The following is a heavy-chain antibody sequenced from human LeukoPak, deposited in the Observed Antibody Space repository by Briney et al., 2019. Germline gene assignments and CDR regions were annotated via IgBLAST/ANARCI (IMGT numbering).Heavy chain of an antibody. V-gene: IGHV1-69*05. D-gene: IGHD3-22*01. CDR2: IIPIFGTA. J-gene: IGHJ4*02. CDR1: GFTFSSYA. Sequence: GGSLRLSCAASGFTFSSYAISWVRQAPGQGLEWMGGIIPIFGTANYAQKFQGRVTITTDESTSTAYMELSSLRSEDTAVYYCARGAPSYYYDSSGQKMMPFDYWGQGTLVTVSS. CDR3: ARGAPSYYYDSSGQKMMPFDY.